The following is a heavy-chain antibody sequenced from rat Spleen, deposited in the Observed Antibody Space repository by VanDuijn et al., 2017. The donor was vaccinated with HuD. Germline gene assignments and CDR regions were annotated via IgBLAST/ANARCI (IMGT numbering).Heavy chain of an antibody. V-gene: IGHV2-63*01. CDR3: TIHPRY. CDR1: GLSLTSNC. Sequence: QVQLKESGPGLVQPSQTLSLACTVSGLSLTSNCVSWIRQPPGKGLEWMGRMRYNGDTSYNSALKSRLGINRDTSKNQVFLKMNSLQTDDTGTYYCTIHPRYWGQGVMVTVSS. CDR2: MRYNGDT. J-gene: IGHJ2*01. D-gene: IGHD3-1*01.